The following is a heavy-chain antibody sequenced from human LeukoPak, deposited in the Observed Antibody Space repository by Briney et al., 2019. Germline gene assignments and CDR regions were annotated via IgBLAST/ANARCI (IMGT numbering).Heavy chain of an antibody. CDR1: GYSISSSYY. CDR3: ASSDYYDSSGYARLHYFDY. J-gene: IGHJ4*02. CDR2: IYYSGST. Sequence: SETLSLTCTVSGYSISSSYYWGWIRQPPGKGLEWIGSIYYSGSTYYNPSLKSRVTISVDTSKNQFSLKLSSVTAADTAVYYCASSDYYDSSGYARLHYFDYWGQGTLVTVSS. D-gene: IGHD3-22*01. V-gene: IGHV4-38-2*02.